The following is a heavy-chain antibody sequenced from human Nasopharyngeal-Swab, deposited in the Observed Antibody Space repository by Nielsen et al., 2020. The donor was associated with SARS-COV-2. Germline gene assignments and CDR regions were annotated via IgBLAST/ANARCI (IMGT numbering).Heavy chain of an antibody. CDR2: INPSGGST. V-gene: IGHV1-46*01. D-gene: IGHD3-22*01. Sequence: VRQPPGQGLEGLGIINPSGGSTSSAQKCQGRVTMTRDTSTSTVYMELSSLRSEDTAVYYCAREDYYDSSGYPPYYYYGMDVWGQGTTVTVSS. CDR3: AREDYYDSSGYPPYYYYGMDV. J-gene: IGHJ6*02.